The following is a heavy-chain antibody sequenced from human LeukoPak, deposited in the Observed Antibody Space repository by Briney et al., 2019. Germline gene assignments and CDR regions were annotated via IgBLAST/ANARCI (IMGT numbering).Heavy chain of an antibody. D-gene: IGHD3-22*01. J-gene: IGHJ4*02. CDR2: IYYSGST. V-gene: IGHV4-59*08. CDR1: GGSIISYY. CDR3: ARYYDSSGYYFWDY. Sequence: SETLSLTCTVSGGSIISYYWSWIRQPPGKGLEWIGYIYYSGSTNYNPSLKSRVTISVDTSKNQFSLKLSSVTAADTAVYCCARYYDSSGYYFWDYWGQGTLVTVSS.